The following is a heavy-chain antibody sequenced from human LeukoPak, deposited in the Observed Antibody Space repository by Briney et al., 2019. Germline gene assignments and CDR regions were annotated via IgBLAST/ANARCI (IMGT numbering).Heavy chain of an antibody. J-gene: IGHJ4*02. Sequence: PGGSLRLSCAVSGFTFSSSYMNWVRQAPGKGLEWVANIKQDGSEKYYVDSVKGRFTISRDNAQNSLYLQMNSLRAEDTAVYYCATIVKYYDISTGYYNVGGFDYWGQGTQVTVSS. D-gene: IGHD3-9*01. V-gene: IGHV3-7*01. CDR2: IKQDGSEK. CDR1: GFTFSSSY. CDR3: ATIVKYYDISTGYYNVGGFDY.